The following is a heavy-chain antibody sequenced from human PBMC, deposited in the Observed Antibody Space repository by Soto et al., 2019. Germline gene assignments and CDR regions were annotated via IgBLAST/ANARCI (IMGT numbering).Heavy chain of an antibody. V-gene: IGHV1-69*01. J-gene: IGHJ4*02. CDR2: SIPFFNTS. CDR1: GDTFSSFA. Sequence: QEQLVQSGAEVKKPGSSVKVSCKASGDTFSSFAISWVRQAPGQGLDWMGGSIPFFNTSNYAQRFQGRVTITADASTSTAYMELSSLRSEDTAMYYCARESAYGGNPLAFDNWGQGTLVTVSS. CDR3: ARESAYGGNPLAFDN. D-gene: IGHD1-26*01.